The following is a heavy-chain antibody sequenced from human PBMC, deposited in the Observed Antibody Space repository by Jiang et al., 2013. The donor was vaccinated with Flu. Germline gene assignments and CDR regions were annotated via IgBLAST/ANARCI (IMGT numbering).Heavy chain of an antibody. Sequence: GSLRLSCVASGFTFSNYWMTWVRQAPEKGLEWVANINQDGSVKYYVDSVKGRFTISRDNAKNSVYLEMNSLRADDTAVYYCVREIGGGGCYWGQGTLVSVSS. J-gene: IGHJ4*02. CDR3: VREIGGGGCY. CDR2: INQDGSVK. V-gene: IGHV3-7*01. CDR1: GFTFSNYW. D-gene: IGHD2-15*01.